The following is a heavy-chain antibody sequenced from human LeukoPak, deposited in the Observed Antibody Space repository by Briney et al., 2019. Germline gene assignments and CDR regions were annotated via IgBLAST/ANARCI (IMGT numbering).Heavy chain of an antibody. D-gene: IGHD3-10*01. CDR2: IYSSGST. CDR1: GGSISNYY. CDR3: ARSGSGTYDVRHMDV. V-gene: IGHV4-4*07. J-gene: IGHJ6*02. Sequence: SETLSLPCTVSGGSISNYYWSWIRQPAGKGLEWIGRIYSSGSTNYNPSLKSRVTMSVDTSKNQFSLKLSSVTAADTAVYYCARSGSGTYDVRHMDVWGQGTTVTVSS.